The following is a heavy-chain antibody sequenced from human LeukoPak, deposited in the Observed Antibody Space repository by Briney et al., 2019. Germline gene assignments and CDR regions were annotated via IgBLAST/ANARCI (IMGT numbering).Heavy chain of an antibody. CDR1: GFTFDNYG. D-gene: IGHD3-16*01. Sequence: GGSLRLSCAASGFTFDNYGMHWVRQAPGKGLEWVSGITWNSGSVGYADSVKGRFSISRDNAKNSLYLQMNSLRAEDTALYYCAKDFWARESELRWAPFDYWGQGTLVTVSS. J-gene: IGHJ4*02. CDR3: AKDFWARESELRWAPFDY. V-gene: IGHV3-9*01. CDR2: ITWNSGSV.